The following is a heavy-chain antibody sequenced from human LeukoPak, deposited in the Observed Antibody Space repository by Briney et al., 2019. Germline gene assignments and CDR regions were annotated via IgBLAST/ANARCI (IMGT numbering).Heavy chain of an antibody. V-gene: IGHV1-46*01. J-gene: IGHJ5*02. Sequence: ASVKVSCKASGNTFTSDYMNWVRQAPGQGLEWMGIVHSSGGVIKYAQEFQDRVTVTRDPSTSTIYMELSSLRSEDTAVYYCVGSSHQRNWFDPWGQETLVIVSS. CDR2: VHSSGGVI. CDR3: VGSSHQRNWFDP. CDR1: GNTFTSDY. D-gene: IGHD1-26*01.